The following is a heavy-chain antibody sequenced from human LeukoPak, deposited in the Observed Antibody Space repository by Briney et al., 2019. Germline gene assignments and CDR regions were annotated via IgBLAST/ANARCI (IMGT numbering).Heavy chain of an antibody. V-gene: IGHV4-61*02. J-gene: IGHJ4*02. CDR3: ARVGSGSYRFDY. CDR2: IYTSGST. CDR1: GGSISSGSYY. D-gene: IGHD1-26*01. Sequence: SQTLSLTCTVSGGSISSGSYYWSWIRQPAGKGLEWIGRIYTSGSTNYNPSLKSRVTISVDTSKNQFSLKLSSVTAADTAVYYCARVGSGSYRFDYWGQGTLVTVSS.